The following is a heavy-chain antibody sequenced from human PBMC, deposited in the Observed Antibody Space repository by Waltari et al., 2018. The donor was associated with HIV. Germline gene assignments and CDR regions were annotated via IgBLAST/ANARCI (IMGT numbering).Heavy chain of an antibody. CDR2: ISGSGGST. CDR1: GFTFSSYA. J-gene: IGHJ4*02. V-gene: IGHV3-23*01. D-gene: IGHD3-22*01. Sequence: EVQLLESGGGFVQPGGSLRLSCAASGFTFSSYAMSWVRQAPGKGLEWVSAISGSGGSTYYADSVKGRFTTSRDNSKNTLYLQMNSLRAEDTAVYYCAKDPWDSSGYAYNIFDYWGQGTLVTVSS. CDR3: AKDPWDSSGYAYNIFDY.